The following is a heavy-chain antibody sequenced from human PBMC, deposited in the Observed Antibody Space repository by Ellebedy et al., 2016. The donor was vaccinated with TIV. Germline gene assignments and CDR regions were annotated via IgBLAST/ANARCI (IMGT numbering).Heavy chain of an antibody. CDR2: IYHNGNT. V-gene: IGHV4-30-2*01. CDR1: GGSITSGGYS. J-gene: IGHJ6*02. CDR3: ARSRIGALGTQYFFYYYGMDV. D-gene: IGHD2/OR15-2a*01. Sequence: SETLSLXXAVSGGSITSGGYSWNWIRQPPGKGLEWIGYIYHNGNTDSNPSLKSRVTISVDMSKNQFSLKLSSVTAADTAVYYCARSRIGALGTQYFFYYYGMDVWGQGTTVTVSS.